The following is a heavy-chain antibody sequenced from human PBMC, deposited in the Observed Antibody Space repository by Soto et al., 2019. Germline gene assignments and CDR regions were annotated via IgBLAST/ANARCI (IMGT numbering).Heavy chain of an antibody. CDR3: ATYKSNWFYYGMDV. CDR1: VFTFSSYT. CDR2: INTPSSVI. J-gene: IGHJ6*02. Sequence: GSLRLSGAASVFTFSSYTMNWVRQAPGKGLEWVSSINTPSSVINYADSVKGRFTISRDNAKNSLYLQMSSLRAEDTAVYYCATYKSNWFYYGMDVWGQGTTVTVSS. V-gene: IGHV3-21*06. D-gene: IGHD6-13*01.